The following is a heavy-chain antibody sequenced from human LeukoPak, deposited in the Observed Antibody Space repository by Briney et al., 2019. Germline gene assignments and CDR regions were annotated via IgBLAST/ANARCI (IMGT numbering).Heavy chain of an antibody. V-gene: IGHV4-30-2*01. D-gene: IGHD3-22*01. CDR1: GGSISSGGYY. CDR3: ARAPYSSYGDY. J-gene: IGHJ4*02. Sequence: SETLSLTCTVSGGSISSGGYYWSWIRQPPGKGLEWIGYIYHSGGTYYNPSLKSRVTISVDRSKNQFSLKLSSVTAADTAVYYCARAPYSSYGDYWGQGTLVTVAS. CDR2: IYHSGGT.